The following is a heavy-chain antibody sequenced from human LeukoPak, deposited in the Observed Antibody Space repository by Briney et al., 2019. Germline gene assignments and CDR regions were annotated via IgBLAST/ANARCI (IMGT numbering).Heavy chain of an antibody. J-gene: IGHJ4*02. CDR3: ARDHFIAAAGTNY. CDR1: GFSFSSYG. Sequence: GGSRRFSCAASGFSFSSYGMNWVRQAPGKGLEWVSSISSSSSYIYYADSVKGRFTISRDNAKNSLYLQMNSLRAEDTAVYYCARDHFIAAAGTNYWGQGTLVTVSS. V-gene: IGHV3-21*01. CDR2: ISSSSSYI. D-gene: IGHD6-13*01.